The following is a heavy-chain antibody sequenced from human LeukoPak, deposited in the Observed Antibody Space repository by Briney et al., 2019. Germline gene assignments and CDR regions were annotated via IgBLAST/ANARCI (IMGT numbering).Heavy chain of an antibody. CDR1: GFTFSSYS. Sequence: GGSLGLSCAASGFTFSSYSMNWVRQAPGKGLEWVSSISSSSSYIYYADSVKGRFTISRDNAKNSLYLQMNSLRAEDTAVYYCARSGLVTTLIINWFDPWGQGTLVTVSS. CDR2: ISSSSSYI. V-gene: IGHV3-21*01. D-gene: IGHD4-17*01. J-gene: IGHJ5*02. CDR3: ARSGLVTTLIINWFDP.